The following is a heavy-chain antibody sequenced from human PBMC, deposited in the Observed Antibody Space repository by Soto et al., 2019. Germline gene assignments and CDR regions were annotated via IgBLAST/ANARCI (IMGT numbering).Heavy chain of an antibody. CDR3: ARGQQQLVRYYYYGMDV. CDR2: INHSGST. Sequence: PSETLSLNCAVYGGSFSGYYWSWIRQPPGKGLEWIGEINHSGSTNYNPSLKSRVTISVDTSKNQFSLKLSSVTAADTAVYYCARGQQQLVRYYYYGMDVWGQGTTVTVSS. V-gene: IGHV4-34*01. CDR1: GGSFSGYY. J-gene: IGHJ6*02. D-gene: IGHD6-13*01.